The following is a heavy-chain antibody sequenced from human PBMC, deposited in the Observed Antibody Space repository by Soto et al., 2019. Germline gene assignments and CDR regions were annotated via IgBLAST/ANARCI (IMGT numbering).Heavy chain of an antibody. J-gene: IGHJ6*02. D-gene: IGHD3-3*01. V-gene: IGHV3-30*18. CDR3: AKDFGSHYYYYGMDV. CDR1: GFTFSSYG. CDR2: ISYDGSNK. Sequence: QVQLVESGGGVVQPGRSLRLSCAASGFTFSSYGVHWVRQAPGKGLEWVAVISYDGSNKYYADSVKGRFTISRDNSKNTLYLQMNSLRAEDTAVYYCAKDFGSHYYYYGMDVWGQGTTVTVSS.